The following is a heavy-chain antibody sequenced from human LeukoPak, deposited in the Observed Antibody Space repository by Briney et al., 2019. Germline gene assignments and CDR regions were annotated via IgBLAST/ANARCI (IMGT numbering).Heavy chain of an antibody. CDR2: ISGDGGNT. D-gene: IGHD2-15*01. Sequence: GGSLRLSCAASGFTFDDYAIHWVRQAPGKGLEWVSLISGDGGNTYYADSVKGRFTLSRGNSKNSLYLQMNSLRSEDTAFYYCAKDKALGYCSAGSCLYLDYWGQGTLVTVSS. V-gene: IGHV3-43*02. CDR1: GFTFDDYA. J-gene: IGHJ4*02. CDR3: AKDKALGYCSAGSCLYLDY.